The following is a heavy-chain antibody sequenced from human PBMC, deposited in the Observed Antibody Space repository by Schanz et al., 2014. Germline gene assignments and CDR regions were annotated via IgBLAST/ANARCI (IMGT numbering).Heavy chain of an antibody. CDR3: ARRKHAFDI. CDR1: GFTFSTSS. Sequence: EVQLVESGGGLIQPGGSLRLSCAASGFTFSTSSMNWVRQAPGKGLEWVSSITIGSNYIYYTDSVKGRFTISRDNANNSLYLQMNSLRAEDTAVYYCARRKHAFDIWGQGTMVTVSS. J-gene: IGHJ3*02. CDR2: ITIGSNYI. V-gene: IGHV3-21*01.